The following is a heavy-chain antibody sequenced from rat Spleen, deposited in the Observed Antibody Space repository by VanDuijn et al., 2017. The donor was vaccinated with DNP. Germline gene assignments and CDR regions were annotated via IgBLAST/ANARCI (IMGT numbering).Heavy chain of an antibody. D-gene: IGHD1-12*02. CDR1: GFIFSNYW. CDR3: TRVHYDGTVMSNEGFAY. Sequence: EVQLVESGGGPVQPGRSLKLSCVASGFIFSNYWMTWIRQAPGKGLEWVASIANTGDNTYYSDSVKGRFSISRDNAKSTLYLQMSSLRSEDTATYYCTRVHYDGTVMSNEGFAYWGQGTLVTVSS. J-gene: IGHJ3*01. CDR2: IANTGDNT. V-gene: IGHV5-31*01.